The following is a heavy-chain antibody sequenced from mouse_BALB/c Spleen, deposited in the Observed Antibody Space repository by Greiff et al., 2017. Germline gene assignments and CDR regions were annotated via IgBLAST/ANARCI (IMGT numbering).Heavy chain of an antibody. CDR3: ARGGYRYGYFDV. CDR1: GYAFTNYL. J-gene: IGHJ1*01. CDR2: INPGSGGT. Sequence: VQLHQSGAELVRPGTSVKVSCKASGYAFTNYLIEWVKQRPGQGLEWIGVINPGSGGTNYNEKFKGKATLTADKSSSTAYMQLSSLTSDDSAVYFCARGGYRYGYFDVWGAGTTVTVSS. V-gene: IGHV1-54*03. D-gene: IGHD2-14*01.